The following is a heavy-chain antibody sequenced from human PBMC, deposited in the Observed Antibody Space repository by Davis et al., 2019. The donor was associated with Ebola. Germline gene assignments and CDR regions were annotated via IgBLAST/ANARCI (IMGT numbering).Heavy chain of an antibody. Sequence: ASVKVSCKASGYTFTGYYIHWVRQAPGQGFQWLGRINPNTGDTDYAQKFQGRVTMTRDTSISTAYMELDRLRSDDTAVYYCARDLSGDNILCPDYWGQGTLVIVSS. V-gene: IGHV1-2*06. CDR1: GYTFTGYY. CDR2: INPNTGDT. CDR3: ARDLSGDNILCPDY. D-gene: IGHD1-26*01. J-gene: IGHJ4*02.